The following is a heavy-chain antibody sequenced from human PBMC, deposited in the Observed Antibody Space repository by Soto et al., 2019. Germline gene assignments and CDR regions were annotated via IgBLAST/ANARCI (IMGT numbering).Heavy chain of an antibody. CDR2: IYYSGST. Sequence: SETLSLTCTVSGGSVSSGSYYWSWIRQPPGKGLEWIGYIYYSGSTNYNPSLKSRVTISVDTAKNQVSLKLSSVTAADTAVYYCARGRGIAAAVRWFDPWGQGTLVTVSS. CDR3: ARGRGIAAAVRWFDP. D-gene: IGHD6-13*01. J-gene: IGHJ5*02. V-gene: IGHV4-61*01. CDR1: GGSVSSGSYY.